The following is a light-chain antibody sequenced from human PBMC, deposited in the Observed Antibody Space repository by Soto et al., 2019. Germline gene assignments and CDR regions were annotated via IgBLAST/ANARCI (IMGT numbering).Light chain of an antibody. CDR2: LGS. V-gene: IGKV2-28*01. J-gene: IGKJ2*01. CDR3: MQALQTPAWN. Sequence: DIVMTQSPLSLPVTPGEPASISCRSSQSLLHSNGYNYLDWYLQKPGQSPQLLIYLGSNRASGVPDRFSGSGSGTDFTLKISRVEAEDVGVYYCMQALQTPAWNFGQGTKLEIK. CDR1: QSLLHSNGYNY.